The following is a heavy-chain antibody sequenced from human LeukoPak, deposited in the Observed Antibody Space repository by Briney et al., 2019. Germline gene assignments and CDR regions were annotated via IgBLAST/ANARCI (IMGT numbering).Heavy chain of an antibody. V-gene: IGHV1-2*02. J-gene: IGHJ4*02. D-gene: IGHD3-3*01. CDR1: GYTFTGYY. CDR3: ARGSKSITIFGVVNRGPFNY. Sequence: VASVKVSCKASGYTFTGYYMHWVRQAPGQGLEWVGWINPNSGGTNYAQKFQGRVTMTRDTSISTAHMELSRLRSDDTAVYYCARGSKSITIFGVVNRGPFNYWGQGTLVTVSS. CDR2: INPNSGGT.